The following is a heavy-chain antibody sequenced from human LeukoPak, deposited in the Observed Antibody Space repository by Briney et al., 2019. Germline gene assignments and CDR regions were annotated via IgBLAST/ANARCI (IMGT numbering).Heavy chain of an antibody. Sequence: ASVKVSCKASGYTFTSYDISWVRQAPGQGLEWMGWISGYNGNTNYAQNLQGRVTLTTDTSTSTAYMELRSLRYDDTAVYYCARGWAYDAFDIWGQGTMVTVSS. J-gene: IGHJ3*02. D-gene: IGHD3-16*01. CDR3: ARGWAYDAFDI. CDR1: GYTFTSYD. V-gene: IGHV1-18*01. CDR2: ISGYNGNT.